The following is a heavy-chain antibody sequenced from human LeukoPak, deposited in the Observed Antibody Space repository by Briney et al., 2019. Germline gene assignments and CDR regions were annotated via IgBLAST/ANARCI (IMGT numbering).Heavy chain of an antibody. CDR3: AKGYHYDSSGYYYLDY. J-gene: IGHJ4*02. CDR2: ITGDGGST. Sequence: PGGSLRLSCAASGFTFDDYAIHWVRQAPGKGLEWVSFITGDGGSTYYADSVKGRFTISRDNSKNSLYLQMNSLRTQDTALYYCAKGYHYDSSGYYYLDYWGQGTLVTVSS. V-gene: IGHV3-43*02. D-gene: IGHD3-22*01. CDR1: GFTFDDYA.